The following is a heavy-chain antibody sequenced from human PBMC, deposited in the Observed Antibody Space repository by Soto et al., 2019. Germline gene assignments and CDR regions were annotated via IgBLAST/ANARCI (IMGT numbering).Heavy chain of an antibody. CDR3: ASDRERDGIEI. CDR1: GDSISSGDVS. Sequence: QLQLQESGSGLVKPSQTLSLTCVISGDSISSGDVSWSWLRQPPGKGLEWIGYMFENGGTDYNPSXHSXVTISMDRSKNQFSLKLTSVTAADTAVYYCASDRERDGIEIWGQGTMVTVSS. J-gene: IGHJ3*02. V-gene: IGHV4-30-2*01. CDR2: MFENGGT.